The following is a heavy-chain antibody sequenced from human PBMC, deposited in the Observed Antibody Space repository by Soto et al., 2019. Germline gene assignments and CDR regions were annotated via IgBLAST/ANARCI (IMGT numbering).Heavy chain of an antibody. V-gene: IGHV1-18*04. CDR3: ARDAQSKAVAADGSGDY. Sequence: QIQLVQSGPEVKKPGASVKVSCKASGYTFSKYGIKWVRQAPGQGLEWVGWITAYNGNRHHAEKFQGRVTMTTDTSTSSTYMELRSLTSDDTAVYYCARDAQSKAVAADGSGDYWGQGTLVTVSS. CDR2: ITAYNGNR. CDR1: GYTFSKYG. J-gene: IGHJ4*02. D-gene: IGHD6-19*01.